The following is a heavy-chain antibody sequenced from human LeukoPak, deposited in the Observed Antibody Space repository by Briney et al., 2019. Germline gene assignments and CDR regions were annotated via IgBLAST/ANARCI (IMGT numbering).Heavy chain of an antibody. CDR3: ATNLWSRGGDYWYFDL. Sequence: GASVKVSCKASGGTFSTSAISWVRQAPGQGLEWMGGIVPIFATANCAQKFQGRVTITADESTSTAYMDLSSLRSEDTALYYCATNLWSRGGDYWYFDLWGRGTLVTVSS. CDR1: GGTFSTSA. J-gene: IGHJ2*01. D-gene: IGHD3-10*01. V-gene: IGHV1-69*13. CDR2: IVPIFATA.